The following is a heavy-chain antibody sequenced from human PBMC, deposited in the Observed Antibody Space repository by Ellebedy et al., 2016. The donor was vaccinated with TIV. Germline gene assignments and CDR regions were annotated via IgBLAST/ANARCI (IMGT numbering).Heavy chain of an antibody. CDR1: GGSISSSNW. CDR3: ARHGGGAYFAGIDY. V-gene: IGHV4-39*01. CDR2: ISYSGYT. Sequence: SETLSLTXTVSGGSISSSNWWNWVRQPPGKGLEWIGIISYSGYTYYNPSLQSRVTISVDTSKNQLSLKLSSVTAADTAVYYCARHGGGAYFAGIDYWGQGALVTVSS. D-gene: IGHD1-26*01. J-gene: IGHJ4*02.